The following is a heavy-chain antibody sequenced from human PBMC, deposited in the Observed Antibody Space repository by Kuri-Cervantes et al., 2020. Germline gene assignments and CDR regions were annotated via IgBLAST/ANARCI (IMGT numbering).Heavy chain of an antibody. J-gene: IGHJ2*01. CDR3: ARDYYDSSGCFDL. V-gene: IGHV1-69*04. CDR2: IIPILGIA. CDR1: GGTFSSYT. Sequence: SVKVSCKASGGTFSSYTISWVRQAPGQGLEWMGRIIPILGIANYAQKFQGRVTITADKSTSTAYMELSSLRSEDTAVYYCARDYYDSSGCFDLWGRGTLVTVSS. D-gene: IGHD3-22*01.